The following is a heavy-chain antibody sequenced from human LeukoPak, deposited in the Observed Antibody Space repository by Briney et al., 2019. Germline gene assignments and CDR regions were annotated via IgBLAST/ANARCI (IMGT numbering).Heavy chain of an antibody. CDR2: IYSGGST. Sequence: PGGSLRLSCAASGFTVSSNYMSWVRQAPGKGLEWVSVIYSGGSTYYADSVKGRFTISRDNSKNTLYLQMNSLRAEDTAVYYCARDRTVPAYGMDVWGQGTTVTVSS. D-gene: IGHD2-2*01. J-gene: IGHJ6*02. CDR3: ARDRTVPAYGMDV. V-gene: IGHV3-53*01. CDR1: GFTVSSNY.